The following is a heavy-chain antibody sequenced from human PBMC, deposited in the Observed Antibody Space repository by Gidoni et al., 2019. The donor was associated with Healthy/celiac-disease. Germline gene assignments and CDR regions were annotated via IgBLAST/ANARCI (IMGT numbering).Heavy chain of an antibody. Sequence: EVQLLESGGGLVQPGGSLRLSCAASGFTFSSYAMSWVRQAPGKGLEWVSAISGSGGSTYYADSVKGRFTISRDNSKNTLYLQMNSLRAEDTAVYYCAKDLRTVAGTGGPSFDYWGQGTLVTVSS. D-gene: IGHD6-19*01. CDR3: AKDLRTVAGTGGPSFDY. V-gene: IGHV3-23*01. J-gene: IGHJ4*02. CDR1: GFTFSSYA. CDR2: ISGSGGST.